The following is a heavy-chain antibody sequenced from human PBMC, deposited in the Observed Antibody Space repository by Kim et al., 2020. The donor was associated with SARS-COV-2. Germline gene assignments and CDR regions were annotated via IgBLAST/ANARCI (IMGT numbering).Heavy chain of an antibody. D-gene: IGHD2-2*01. CDR3: ARETSCYAGHCPGV. J-gene: IGHJ6*02. V-gene: IGHV4-31*02. Sequence: TPSLNSRVTISVDTSKNQFSLKLSSVPAADTAVYYCARETSCYAGHCPGVWGQGTTVTVSS.